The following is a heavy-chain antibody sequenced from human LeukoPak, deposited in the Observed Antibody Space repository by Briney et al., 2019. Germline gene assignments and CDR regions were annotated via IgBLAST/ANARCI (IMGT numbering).Heavy chain of an antibody. D-gene: IGHD4-23*01. CDR3: ARGRPHGNDY. CDR2: IYSGGST. CDR1: GFTFSSYW. J-gene: IGHJ4*02. Sequence: TGGSLRLSCAASGFTFSSYWMSWVRQAPGKGLEWVSVIYSGGSTYYADSVKGRFTISRDNSKNTLYLQMNSLRVEDTAVYYCARGRPHGNDYWGQGTLVTVSS. V-gene: IGHV3-66*01.